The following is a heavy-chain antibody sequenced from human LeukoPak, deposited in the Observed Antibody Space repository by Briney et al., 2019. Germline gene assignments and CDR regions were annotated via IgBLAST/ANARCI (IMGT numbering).Heavy chain of an antibody. CDR2: INHSGST. CDR1: GGSFSGYY. V-gene: IGHV4-34*01. J-gene: IGHJ4*02. Sequence: PSETLSLTCAVYGGSFSGYYWSWIRQPLGKGLEWIGEINHSGSTNYNPSLKSRVTISVDTSKNQFSLKLSSVTAADTAVYYCARGLGDTAMSHLDYWGQGTLVTVSS. D-gene: IGHD5-18*01. CDR3: ARGLGDTAMSHLDY.